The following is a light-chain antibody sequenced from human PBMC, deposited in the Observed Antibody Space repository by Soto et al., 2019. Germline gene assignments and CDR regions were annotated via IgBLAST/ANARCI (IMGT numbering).Light chain of an antibody. CDR3: SSYTSSSTLYF. CDR2: DVS. V-gene: IGLV2-14*03. J-gene: IGLJ1*01. Sequence: QSALTQPASVSGSPGQSITISCTGTSSDVGGYNYVSWYQHHPGKAPKLMIYDVSNRPSGVSNRFSGSKSGNTASLTISGLQDEDEAEYYCSSYTSSSTLYFFGTGTKLTVL. CDR1: SSDVGGYNY.